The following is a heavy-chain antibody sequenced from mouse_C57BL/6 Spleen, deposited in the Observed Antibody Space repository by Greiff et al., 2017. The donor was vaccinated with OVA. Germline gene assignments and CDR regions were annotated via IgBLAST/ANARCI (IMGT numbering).Heavy chain of an antibody. CDR1: GFTFSDYG. D-gene: IGHD3-2*02. CDR3: ARQGSSGYIYFDY. CDR2: ISNLAYSI. J-gene: IGHJ2*01. Sequence: EVHLVESGGGLVQPGGSLKLSCAASGFTFSDYGMAWVRQAPRKGPEWVAFISNLAYSIYYADTVTGRFTISRENAKNTLYLEMSSLRSEDTAMYYCARQGSSGYIYFDYWGQGTTLTVSS. V-gene: IGHV5-15*01.